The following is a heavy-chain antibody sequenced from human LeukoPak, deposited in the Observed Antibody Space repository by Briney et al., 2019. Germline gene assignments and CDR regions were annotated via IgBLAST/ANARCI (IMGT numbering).Heavy chain of an antibody. CDR3: ARQRYDILTGYYDY. J-gene: IGHJ4*02. Sequence: SETLSLTCAVYGGSFSGYYWSWIRQTPGKGLEWIGEINHSGSTNYNPSLKSRVTISVDTSKNQFSLKLSSVTAADTAVYYCARQRYDILTGYYDYWGQGSLVTVSS. V-gene: IGHV4-34*01. CDR2: INHSGST. CDR1: GGSFSGYY. D-gene: IGHD3-9*01.